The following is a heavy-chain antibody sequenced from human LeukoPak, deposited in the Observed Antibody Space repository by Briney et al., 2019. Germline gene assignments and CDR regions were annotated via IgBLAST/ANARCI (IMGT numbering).Heavy chain of an antibody. Sequence: GGSLRLSCAASGFTFSSYGMHWVRQAPGKGLEWVAFIRYDGSNKYYADSVKGRFTISRDNSKNTLYLQMNSLRAEDTAVYYCAKDLIGSSPGFDYWGQGTLVTVSS. CDR1: GFTFSSYG. CDR2: IRYDGSNK. CDR3: AKDLIGSSPGFDY. D-gene: IGHD6-6*01. V-gene: IGHV3-30*02. J-gene: IGHJ4*02.